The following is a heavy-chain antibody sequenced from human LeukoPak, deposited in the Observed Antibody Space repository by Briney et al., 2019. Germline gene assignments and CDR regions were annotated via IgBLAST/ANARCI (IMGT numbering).Heavy chain of an antibody. V-gene: IGHV1-24*01. CDR1: GSTLTTIS. CDR3: ATGAMVYDY. CDR2: LSPRNGET. J-gene: IGHJ4*02. Sequence: GASVKVSCTVSGSTLTTISIDWVRQAPGKGLEWMGSLSPRNGETFHAQKFQGRLSLTADTPTDTAYMEMSNLESGDTALYYCATGAMVYDYWGQGTLVTVSS. D-gene: IGHD3-10*01.